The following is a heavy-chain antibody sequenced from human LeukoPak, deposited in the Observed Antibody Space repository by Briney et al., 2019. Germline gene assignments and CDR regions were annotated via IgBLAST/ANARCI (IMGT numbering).Heavy chain of an antibody. CDR2: ITGSGGST. D-gene: IGHD3-10*02. Sequence: GGSLRLSCAASGFTFSSYAMNWVRQAPGKGLEWVSGITGSGGSTYYADSVKGRFTISRDNSKNTLYLQMNSLRAEDTAVYYCAELGITMIGGVWGKGTTVTISS. CDR3: AELGITMIGGV. J-gene: IGHJ6*04. CDR1: GFTFSSYA. V-gene: IGHV3-23*01.